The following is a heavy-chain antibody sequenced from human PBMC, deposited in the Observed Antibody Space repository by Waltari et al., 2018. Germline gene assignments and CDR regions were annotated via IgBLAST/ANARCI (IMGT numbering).Heavy chain of an antibody. CDR1: GFSDYT. J-gene: IGHJ4*02. D-gene: IGHD2-15*01. CDR3: ASAPRPMVSAPFDY. V-gene: IGHV3-23*04. CDR2: ISNSGDMT. Sequence: EVQLVESGGGLVQPGGSLRLSGSGFGFSDYTMAWVRQAPGKGVEWVSGISNSGDMTSYADSVKGRFTISRDTSKNTLFLQMNGLRAGDTAIYYCASAPRPMVSAPFDYWGQGVLVTVSS.